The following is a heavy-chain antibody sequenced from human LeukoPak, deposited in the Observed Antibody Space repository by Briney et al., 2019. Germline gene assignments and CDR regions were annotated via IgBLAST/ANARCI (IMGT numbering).Heavy chain of an antibody. V-gene: IGHV3-11*04. CDR2: ISSSGSTI. CDR1: VFTFSDYY. Sequence: GWALRLSCAASVFTFSDYYMSWIRQAPGKGLEGVSYISSSGSTIYYADSVKGRFTISRDNAKNSLYLQMNSLRAEDTAVYYCARLWSGYLIDYWGQGTLVTVSS. J-gene: IGHJ4*02. D-gene: IGHD3-3*01. CDR3: ARLWSGYLIDY.